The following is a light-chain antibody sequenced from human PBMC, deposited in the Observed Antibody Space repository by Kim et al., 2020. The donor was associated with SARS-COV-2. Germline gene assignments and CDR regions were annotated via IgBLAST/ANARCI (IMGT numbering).Light chain of an antibody. CDR2: AAS. J-gene: IGKJ4*01. CDR1: PGINNY. Sequence: DVQMTQSPSSLSASLGDRVTITCRASPGINNYLAWYQQRPGKVPKLLIYAASTLQSGVPSRFSGSGSGTDFTLTISSLQPEDVATYYCQKYNGAPLTFGGGTKVEIK. V-gene: IGKV1-27*01. CDR3: QKYNGAPLT.